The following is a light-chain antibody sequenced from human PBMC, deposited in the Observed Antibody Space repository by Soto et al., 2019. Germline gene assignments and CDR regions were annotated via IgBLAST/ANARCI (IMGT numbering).Light chain of an antibody. V-gene: IGKV1-13*02. Sequence: AIQLTQSPSSLSASVGDRVTITCRASQGISSALAWYQQKPGKAPKLLIYDASSLESGVPSRFSGSGSGTDFTLTNSSLQPEDFATYYCQQFNSYCFGPGTKVDIK. CDR1: QGISSA. CDR2: DAS. CDR3: QQFNSYC. J-gene: IGKJ3*01.